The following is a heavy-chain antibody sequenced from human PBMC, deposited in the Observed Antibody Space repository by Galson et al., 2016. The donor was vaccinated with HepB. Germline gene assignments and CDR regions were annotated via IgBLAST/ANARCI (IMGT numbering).Heavy chain of an antibody. D-gene: IGHD3-10*01. CDR1: GYMFSSYW. V-gene: IGHV5-51*01. CDR2: IYPGDSDT. Sequence: QSGAEVKEPGESLMISCEGSGYMFSSYWIAWVRQMPGKGLELMGIIYPGDSDTRYSPSFQGQVTISVDKSASTAYLEWSSLKASDTAIYYRASPMGELPHFYFDYWGQGTLVTVSS. J-gene: IGHJ4*02. CDR3: ASPMGELPHFYFDY.